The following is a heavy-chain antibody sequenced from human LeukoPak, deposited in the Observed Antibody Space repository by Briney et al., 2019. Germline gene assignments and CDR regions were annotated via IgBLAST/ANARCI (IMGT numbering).Heavy chain of an antibody. CDR1: GLTFKNYW. D-gene: IGHD4-17*01. Sequence: PGGALRLSCAASGLTFKNYWMTWVRQAPGKGLEWVANIKEDGSEMYYVDSVEGRFTISRDNAKNSVYLQMNSLRAEDTAVYYCARDPTVTSWGYFDLWGQGTLVTVSS. V-gene: IGHV3-7*01. CDR2: IKEDGSEM. CDR3: ARDPTVTSWGYFDL. J-gene: IGHJ4*02.